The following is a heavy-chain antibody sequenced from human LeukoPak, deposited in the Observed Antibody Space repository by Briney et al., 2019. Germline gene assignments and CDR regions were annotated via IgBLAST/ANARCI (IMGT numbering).Heavy chain of an antibody. J-gene: IGHJ4*02. CDR3: AKDATVTTYYFDF. CDR1: GFTFTNYD. Sequence: GGSLRLSCAASGFTFTNYDMNWVRQAPGKGLEWVSTISDRGGSTYYADSVKGRFTISRDNSKNTLYLQMNSLRADDTAVYYCAKDATVTTYYFDFWGQGTLVTVSS. V-gene: IGHV3-23*01. CDR2: ISDRGGST. D-gene: IGHD4-17*01.